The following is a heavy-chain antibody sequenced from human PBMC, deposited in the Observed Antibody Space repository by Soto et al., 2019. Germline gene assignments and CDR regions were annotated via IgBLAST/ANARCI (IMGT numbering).Heavy chain of an antibody. CDR2: IIPIFGTA. D-gene: IGHD5-12*01. CDR3: ARDKRSDGYTSDYYYSGMDV. CDR1: GGTFSSYS. V-gene: IGHV1-69*13. Sequence: GASVNVSCKASGGTFSSYSLSWVRQAPGQGLEWMGGIIPIFGTAHYAQKFQGRVTITADESTSTAYMELSSLRSEDTAVYYCARDKRSDGYTSDYYYSGMDVWGRGTTVTVSS. J-gene: IGHJ6*02.